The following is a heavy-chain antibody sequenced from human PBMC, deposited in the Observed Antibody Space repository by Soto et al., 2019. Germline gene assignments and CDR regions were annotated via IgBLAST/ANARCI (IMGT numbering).Heavy chain of an antibody. J-gene: IGHJ4*02. CDR2: ISGSGGST. CDR3: AKGPDVYYYGSGSWFDY. CDR1: GFTFSSYA. D-gene: IGHD3-10*01. Sequence: EVQLLESGGGLVQPGGSLRLSCAASGFTFSSYAMSWVRQAPGKGLEWVSAISGSGGSTYYADSVKGRFTISRDNSKNTLYLQMNSVRAEDTAVYYCAKGPDVYYYGSGSWFDYWGQGTLVTVSS. V-gene: IGHV3-23*01.